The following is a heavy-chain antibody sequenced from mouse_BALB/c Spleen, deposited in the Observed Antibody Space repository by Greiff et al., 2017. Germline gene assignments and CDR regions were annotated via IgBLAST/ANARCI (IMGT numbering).Heavy chain of an antibody. J-gene: IGHJ1*01. CDR3: TRDPFDV. V-gene: IGHV5-6-4*01. Sequence: EVKLVESGGGLVKPGGSLKLSCAASGFTFSSYTMSWVRQTPEKRLEWVATISSGGSYTYYPDSVKGRFTISRDNAKNTLYLQMSSLKSEDTAMYYCTRDPFDVWGAGTTVTVSS. CDR1: GFTFSSYT. CDR2: ISSGGSYT.